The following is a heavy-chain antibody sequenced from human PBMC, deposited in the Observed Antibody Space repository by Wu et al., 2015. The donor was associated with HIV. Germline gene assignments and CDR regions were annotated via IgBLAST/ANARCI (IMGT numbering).Heavy chain of an antibody. D-gene: IGHD1-20*01. V-gene: IGHV1-46*01. CDR2: INPGENRI. J-gene: IGHJ3*01. Sequence: QVQLMQSGAEVKKPGASVKVSCKASGYTFTKYYIHWVRQAPGQGLEWMGVINPGENRISYAQRFQGRVAMTRDTSTSTVYLELSRLGSEDVAVYYCATRSISGNMEVFDVWGQGTVVTSLQ. CDR1: GYTFTKYY. CDR3: ATRSISGNMEVFDV.